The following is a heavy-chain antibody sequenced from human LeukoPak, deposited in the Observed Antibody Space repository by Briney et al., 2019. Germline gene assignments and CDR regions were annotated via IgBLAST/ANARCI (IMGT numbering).Heavy chain of an antibody. Sequence: ASVKVSCRASGYTFTRYGISWVRQAPGQGLEWMGWISAYNGNTNYAQKVQGRVTMTTDTSTSTAYMEVRSLRSDDTAVYYCARDQYCSSTSCYGRTMVRGVISDYWGQGTLVTVSS. CDR1: GYTFTRYG. J-gene: IGHJ4*02. CDR2: ISAYNGNT. CDR3: ARDQYCSSTSCYGRTMVRGVISDY. D-gene: IGHD2-2*01. V-gene: IGHV1-18*01.